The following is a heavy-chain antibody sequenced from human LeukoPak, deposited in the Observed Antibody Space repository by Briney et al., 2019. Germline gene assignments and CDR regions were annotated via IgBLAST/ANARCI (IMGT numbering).Heavy chain of an antibody. CDR3: AREGYSYGYEDY. CDR1: GFTVSNNY. J-gene: IGHJ4*02. V-gene: IGHV3-74*01. CDR2: INSNGSST. Sequence: GGSLRLSCAASGFTVSNNYMHWVRQAPGKGLVWVSRINSNGSSTSYADSVKGRFTISRDNAKNTLYLQMNSLRAEDTAVYYCAREGYSYGYEDYWGQGTLVTVSS. D-gene: IGHD5-18*01.